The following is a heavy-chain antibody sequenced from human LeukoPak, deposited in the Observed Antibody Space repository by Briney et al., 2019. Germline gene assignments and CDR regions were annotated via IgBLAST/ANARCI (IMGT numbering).Heavy chain of an antibody. CDR1: GYSFTSYW. Sequence: GESLKISCKGSGYSFTSYWIGWVRQMPWKGLEWMGIIYPGDSDTRYSPSFQGQVTISADKSISTAYLQWSSLKASDTAMYYCARLGCSSTSCQNSYYYYGMDVWGQGTTVTVSS. D-gene: IGHD2-2*01. V-gene: IGHV5-51*01. CDR3: ARLGCSSTSCQNSYYYYGMDV. J-gene: IGHJ6*02. CDR2: IYPGDSDT.